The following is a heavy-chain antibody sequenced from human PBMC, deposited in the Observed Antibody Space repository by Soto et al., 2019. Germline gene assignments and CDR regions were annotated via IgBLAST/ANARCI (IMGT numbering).Heavy chain of an antibody. J-gene: IGHJ4*02. CDR1: GFTFTYAW. CDR2: IKSKTDGGTT. CDR3: THDYGDYRYYFDY. V-gene: IGHV3-15*01. Sequence: PGGSLRLSCAASGFTFTYAWMSWVRQAPGKGPEWVGRIKSKTDGGTTDYAAPVKGRFTISRDDSKDTLYLQMNSLKIEDTAVYYCTHDYGDYRYYFDYWGPGTLATVSS. D-gene: IGHD4-17*01.